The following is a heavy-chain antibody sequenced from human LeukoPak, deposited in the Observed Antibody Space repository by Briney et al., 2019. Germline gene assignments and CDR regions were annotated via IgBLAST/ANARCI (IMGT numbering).Heavy chain of an antibody. Sequence: GASVKVSCKASGYTFTSYDINWVRQATGQGLEWMGWMNPNSGNTGYAQKFQGRVTMTRNTSISTAYMELSSLRSEDTAVYYCARERPTGMDTVVVVAVTRYYYGMDVWGQGTTVTVSS. CDR2: MNPNSGNT. D-gene: IGHD2-15*01. V-gene: IGHV1-8*01. CDR3: ARERPTGMDTVVVVAVTRYYYGMDV. CDR1: GYTFTSYD. J-gene: IGHJ6*02.